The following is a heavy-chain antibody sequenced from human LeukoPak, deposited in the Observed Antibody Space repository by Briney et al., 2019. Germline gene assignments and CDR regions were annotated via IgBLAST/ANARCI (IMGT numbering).Heavy chain of an antibody. J-gene: IGHJ5*02. CDR1: GYSISSGYY. Sequence: SETLSLTCAVSGYSISSGYYRGWIRQPPGKGLEWIGSFYHSGNSYYNPSLKSRVSISVDTSKNQFSLNLSSVTAADTALYYCARHDFYSNYPHNWFDPWGQGTLVTVSS. D-gene: IGHD4-11*01. V-gene: IGHV4-38-2*01. CDR2: FYHSGNS. CDR3: ARHDFYSNYPHNWFDP.